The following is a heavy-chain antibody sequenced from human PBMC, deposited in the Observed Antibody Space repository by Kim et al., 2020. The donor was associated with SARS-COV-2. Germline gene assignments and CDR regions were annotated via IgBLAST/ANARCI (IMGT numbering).Heavy chain of an antibody. CDR1: GGSFSGYY. J-gene: IGHJ4*02. V-gene: IGHV4-34*01. Sequence: SETLSLTCAVYGGSFSGYYWSWIRQPPGKGLEWIGEINHSGSTNYNPSLKSRVTISVDTSKNQFSLKLSSVTAADTAVYYCARASVSYGGYNYFDYWGQG. CDR3: ARASVSYGGYNYFDY. D-gene: IGHD4-17*01. CDR2: INHSGST.